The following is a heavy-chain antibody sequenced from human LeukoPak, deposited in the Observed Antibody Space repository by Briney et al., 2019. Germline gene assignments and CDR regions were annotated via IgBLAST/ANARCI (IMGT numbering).Heavy chain of an antibody. V-gene: IGHV3-48*03. CDR3: ARDRSGWHYFDF. J-gene: IGHJ4*01. Sequence: GGSLRLSCVPSGFTFSTYDMHWVRQAPGEGLERLTYISGSDNTIYYADSVRGRFTVSRDNTKSSLYLQMNTLRAEDTAVYYCARDRSGWHYFDFWGHGTLVTVSS. CDR2: ISGSDNTI. CDR1: GFTFSTYD. D-gene: IGHD6-19*01.